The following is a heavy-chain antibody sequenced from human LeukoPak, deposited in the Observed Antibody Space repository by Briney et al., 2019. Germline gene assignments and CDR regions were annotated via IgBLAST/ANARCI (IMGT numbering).Heavy chain of an antibody. CDR2: IYTSGNT. D-gene: IGHD3/OR15-3a*01. V-gene: IGHV4-61*02. J-gene: IGHJ4*02. Sequence: PSETLSLTCTVSGGSISSGSYYWSWIRQPAGKGLEWIGRIYTSGNTYYNPSLKSRVTISLDTSRNQFSLRLSSVTAADTADYYCARAQGNGLIDFWGQGTLVTVSS. CDR3: ARAQGNGLIDF. CDR1: GGSISSGSYY.